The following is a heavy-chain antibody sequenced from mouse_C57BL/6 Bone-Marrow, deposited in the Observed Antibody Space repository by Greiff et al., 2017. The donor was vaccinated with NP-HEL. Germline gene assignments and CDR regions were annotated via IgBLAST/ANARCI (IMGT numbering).Heavy chain of an antibody. CDR1: GFSLTSYG. J-gene: IGHJ4*01. CDR3: AARSYYGSSYVRLYYAMDY. CDR2: IWRGGST. D-gene: IGHD1-1*01. Sequence: VQLVESGPGLVQPSQSLSITCTVSGFSLTSYGVHWVRQSPGKGLEWLGVIWRGGSTDYNAAFMSRLSITKDNSKSQVFFKMNSLQADDTAIYYCAARSYYGSSYVRLYYAMDYWGQGTSVTVSS. V-gene: IGHV2-5*01.